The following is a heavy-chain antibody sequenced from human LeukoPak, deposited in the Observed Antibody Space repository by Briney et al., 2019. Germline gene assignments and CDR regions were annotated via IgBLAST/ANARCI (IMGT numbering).Heavy chain of an antibody. V-gene: IGHV3-48*04. Sequence: PPGGSLRLSCAASGFTFSSYSMNWVRQAPGKGLEWFSYISSGSSTIKYADSVKGRFTISRDNAKNSLYLQMNSLRVEDTALYYCARVYCSGGRCYYFDSWGQGTLVTVSS. D-gene: IGHD2-15*01. CDR3: ARVYCSGGRCYYFDS. CDR1: GFTFSSYS. J-gene: IGHJ4*02. CDR2: ISSGSSTI.